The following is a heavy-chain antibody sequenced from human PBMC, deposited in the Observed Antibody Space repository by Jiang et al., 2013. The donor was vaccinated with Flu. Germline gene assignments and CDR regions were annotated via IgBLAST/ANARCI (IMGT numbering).Heavy chain of an antibody. CDR3: ARDSRELLWFGEGYYYYGMDV. Sequence: GAEVKKPGSSVKVSCKASGGTFSSYAISWVRQAPGQGLEWMGRIIPILGIANYAQKFQGRVTITADKSTSTAYMELSSLRSEDTAVYYCARDSRELLWFGEGYYYYGMDVWGQGTTVTVSS. CDR2: IIPILGIA. J-gene: IGHJ6*02. CDR1: GGTFSSYA. D-gene: IGHD3-10*01. V-gene: IGHV1-69*04.